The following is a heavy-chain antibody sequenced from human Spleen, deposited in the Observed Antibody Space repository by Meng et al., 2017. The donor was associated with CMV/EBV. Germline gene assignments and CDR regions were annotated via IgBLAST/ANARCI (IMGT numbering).Heavy chain of an antibody. CDR1: GFTFDDYT. CDR2: ITWDGGTT. D-gene: IGHD3-16*01. V-gene: IGHV3-43D*03. Sequence: GGSLRLSCAASGFTFDDYTMHWVRQAPGKGLEWVSLITWDGGTTYYATSVKGRFTISRDNSKNSLYLQMNSLTPEDTALYYCAKALVGRGPPEYWGQGTLVTVSS. CDR3: AKALVGRGPPEY. J-gene: IGHJ4*02.